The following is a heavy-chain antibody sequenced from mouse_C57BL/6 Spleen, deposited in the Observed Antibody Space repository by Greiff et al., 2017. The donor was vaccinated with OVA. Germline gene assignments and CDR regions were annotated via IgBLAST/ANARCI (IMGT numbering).Heavy chain of an antibody. CDR1: GFTFSNYW. V-gene: IGHV6-3*01. Sequence: EVNLVESGGGLVQPGGSMKLSCVASGFTFSNYWMNWVRQSPEKGLEWVAQIRLKSDNYATHYAESVKGRFTISRDDSKSSVYLQMNNLRAEDTGIYYCTETGTNAYWGQGTLVTVSA. J-gene: IGHJ3*01. D-gene: IGHD4-1*01. CDR3: TETGTNAY. CDR2: IRLKSDNYAT.